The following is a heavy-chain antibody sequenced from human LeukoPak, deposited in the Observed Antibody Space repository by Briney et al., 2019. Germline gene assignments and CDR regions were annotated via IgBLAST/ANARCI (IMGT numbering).Heavy chain of an antibody. CDR3: ARLPFCSTSSCYSTWSTVFDY. D-gene: IGHD2-2*01. J-gene: IGHJ4*02. CDR1: GYIFTSHW. CDR2: IYPGDSDT. V-gene: IGHV5-51*01. Sequence: GESLKISCKGSGYIFTSHWIGWVRQMPGKGLEWLGIIYPGDSDTRYSPSFQGQVSLSADKSIATTYLQWSGLKASDTAMFYCARLPFCSTSSCYSTWSTVFDYWGQGTLVTVSS.